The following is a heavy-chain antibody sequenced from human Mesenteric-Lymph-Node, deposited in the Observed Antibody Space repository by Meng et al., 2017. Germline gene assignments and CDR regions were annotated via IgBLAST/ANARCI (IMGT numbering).Heavy chain of an antibody. D-gene: IGHD6-13*01. J-gene: IGHJ4*02. Sequence: ASVKVSCKASGYTFTSYGISWVRQAPGQGLEWMGIINPSGGSTSYAQKLQGRVTMTTDTSTNTAYMELRSLRSDDTAVYFCAREKDSSSWGGYYFDYWGQGTLVTVSS. CDR1: GYTFTSYG. CDR2: INPSGGST. CDR3: AREKDSSSWGGYYFDY. V-gene: IGHV1-18*01.